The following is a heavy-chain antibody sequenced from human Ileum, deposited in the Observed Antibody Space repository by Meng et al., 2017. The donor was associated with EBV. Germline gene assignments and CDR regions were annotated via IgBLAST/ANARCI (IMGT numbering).Heavy chain of an antibody. CDR3: ARGREYTGQLDL. CDR1: GGSFNAYY. Sequence: QVQLEQRGAGLLKPSETLSLTCDVSGGSFNAYYWTWIRQSPGGGLEWIGEIFHSGHTNYNPPLESRVSMSVATSKKQFSLLLSSVTAADSGLYFCARGREYTGQLDLWGLGTLVTVSS. J-gene: IGHJ5*02. D-gene: IGHD5-18*01. CDR2: IFHSGHT. V-gene: IGHV4-34*02.